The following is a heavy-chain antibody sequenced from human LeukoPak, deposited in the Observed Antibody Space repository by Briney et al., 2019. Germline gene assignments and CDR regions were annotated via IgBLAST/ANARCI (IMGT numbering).Heavy chain of an antibody. CDR2: ISYDGSNK. Sequence: GGSLRLSCAASGFTFSSYAMHWVRQAPGKGLEWVAVISYDGSNKYYADSVKGRFTISRDNSKNTLYLQMNSLRAEDTAVYYCASPPQYGGIAVAGPPGDYWGQGTLVTVSS. CDR3: ASPPQYGGIAVAGPPGDY. CDR1: GFTFSSYA. J-gene: IGHJ4*02. D-gene: IGHD6-19*01. V-gene: IGHV3-30-3*01.